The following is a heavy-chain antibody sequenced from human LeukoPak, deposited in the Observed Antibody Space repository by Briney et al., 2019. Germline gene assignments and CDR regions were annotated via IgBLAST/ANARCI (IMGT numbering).Heavy chain of an antibody. CDR2: IIPIFGTA. CDR3: ARSYDFWSGLDY. J-gene: IGHJ4*02. CDR1: GGTFSSYA. D-gene: IGHD3-3*01. Sequence: ASVKVSCKASGGTFSSYAISWVRQAPGQGLEWMGGIIPIFGTANYAQKFQGRVTITADESTSTAYMELSSLRSEDTAVYYCARSYDFWSGLDYWGQGTQVTVSS. V-gene: IGHV1-69*13.